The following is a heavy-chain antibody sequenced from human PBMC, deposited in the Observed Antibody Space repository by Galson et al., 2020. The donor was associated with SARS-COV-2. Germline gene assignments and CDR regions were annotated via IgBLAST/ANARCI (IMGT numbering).Heavy chain of an antibody. J-gene: IGHJ4*02. Sequence: SETLSLTCSVSGASISDNYWSWIRQPPGKGLEWIGYISDSGLTNFNPSVKSGVTISRDTSNNQFFLQLSSVTAADTAVYYCARGGSSSSGNFASWGQGTLVTVSA. CDR2: ISDSGLT. CDR3: ARGGSSSSGNFAS. CDR1: GASISDNY. V-gene: IGHV4-59*13. D-gene: IGHD6-6*01.